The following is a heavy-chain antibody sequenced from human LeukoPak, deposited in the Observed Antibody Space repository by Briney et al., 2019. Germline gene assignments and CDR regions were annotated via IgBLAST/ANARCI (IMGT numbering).Heavy chain of an antibody. CDR2: ISSSSNTI. D-gene: IGHD4-17*01. Sequence: GGSLRLSCAASGFTFSSYEMNWVRQAPGKGLEWVSYISSSSNTIYYTDSVKGRFTISRDNAKNSLYLQMNSLRAEDTAVYYCAPIAVTSFDYWGQGTLVTVSS. CDR1: GFTFSSYE. J-gene: IGHJ4*02. CDR3: APIAVTSFDY. V-gene: IGHV3-48*03.